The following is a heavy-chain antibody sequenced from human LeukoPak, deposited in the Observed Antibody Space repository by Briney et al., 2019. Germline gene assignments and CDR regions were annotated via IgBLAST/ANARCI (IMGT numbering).Heavy chain of an antibody. CDR1: GYTFTSYG. Sequence: ASVKVSCKASGYTFTSYGISWVRQVPGQGPEWMGWISVYNGNTNYAQRLQGRVTMTTDTSTSTAYMELRSLRSDDTAVYYCARGYCSGGRCYDILNYQYGMDVWGQGTTVTVSS. CDR3: ARGYCSGGRCYDILNYQYGMDV. V-gene: IGHV1-18*01. D-gene: IGHD2-15*01. CDR2: ISVYNGNT. J-gene: IGHJ6*02.